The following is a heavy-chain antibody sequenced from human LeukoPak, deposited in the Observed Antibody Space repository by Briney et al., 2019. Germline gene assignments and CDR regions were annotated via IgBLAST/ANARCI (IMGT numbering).Heavy chain of an antibody. D-gene: IGHD3-10*01. V-gene: IGHV4-31*03. CDR1: GGSISSGGYY. Sequence: SETLSLTCTVSGGSISSGGYYWSWIRQHPGKGLEWIGYIYYSGSTYYNPSLKGRVTISVDTSKNQFSLKLSSVTAADTAVYYCASSYGRALRAFDIWGQGTMVTVSS. CDR2: IYYSGST. CDR3: ASSYGRALRAFDI. J-gene: IGHJ3*02.